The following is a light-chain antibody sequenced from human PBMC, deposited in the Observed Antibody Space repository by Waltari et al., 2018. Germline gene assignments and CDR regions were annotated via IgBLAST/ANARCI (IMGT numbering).Light chain of an antibody. CDR2: DAS. CDR1: QSVRSN. J-gene: IGKJ1*01. Sequence: EIVLTQSPATLSLSPGERATVSCRASQSVRSNLAWYQQKPGQAPRLLIYDASNRATGFPAMFSGSGSGTDFTLTISSLEPEDFAVYYCQQYDRYSAWTFGQGTKVEIK. V-gene: IGKV3-11*01. CDR3: QQYDRYSAWT.